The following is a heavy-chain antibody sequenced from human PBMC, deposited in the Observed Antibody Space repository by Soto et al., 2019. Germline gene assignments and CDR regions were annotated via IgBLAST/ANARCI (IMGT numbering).Heavy chain of an antibody. J-gene: IGHJ4*02. CDR1: GFTFSNYA. D-gene: IGHD4-17*01. CDR2: ISGNGFST. CDR3: ARGPSTVATWLDY. V-gene: IGHV3-64*02. Sequence: EVQLVESGEGLVQPGGSLRLSCAASGFTFSNYAMHWVRQAPGKVLEYVSAISGNGFSTYYGDSVSGRFIISRDNSKNTLYLQMGSLRAEDMAVYYCARGPSTVATWLDYWGQGTLVTVSS.